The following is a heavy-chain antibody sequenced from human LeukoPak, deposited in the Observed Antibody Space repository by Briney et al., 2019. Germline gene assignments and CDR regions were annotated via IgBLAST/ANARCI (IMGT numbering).Heavy chain of an antibody. CDR1: GFIFSNAW. D-gene: IGHD2-15*01. CDR2: IQGKNEGGTT. J-gene: IGHJ4*02. CDR3: AGGRGYCSGGSCVSGAGRPF. Sequence: PGGSLRLSCTASGFIFSNAWMSWVRQAPGKGLEWVGRIQGKNEGGTTDYAAPVKGRFSISRDDSISTLYLQMNSLRAEDTAVYYCAGGRGYCSGGSCVSGAGRPFWGQGTLVTVSS. V-gene: IGHV3-15*01.